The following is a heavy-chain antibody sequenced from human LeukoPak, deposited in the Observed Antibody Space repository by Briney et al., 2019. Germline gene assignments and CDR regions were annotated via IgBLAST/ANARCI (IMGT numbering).Heavy chain of an antibody. V-gene: IGHV3-30*02. D-gene: IGHD2-15*01. Sequence: QPGRSLRLSCASSGFTFSTHAMHWVRQAPGKGLEWVAFIWFDGSNRYYADSVKGRFTISRDNSKNTLYLQMNSLRAEDTAVYYCAKDPNAGYCSGGSCYWSILDYYYYYGMDVWGQGTTVTVS. J-gene: IGHJ6*02. CDR1: GFTFSTHA. CDR3: AKDPNAGYCSGGSCYWSILDYYYYYGMDV. CDR2: IWFDGSNR.